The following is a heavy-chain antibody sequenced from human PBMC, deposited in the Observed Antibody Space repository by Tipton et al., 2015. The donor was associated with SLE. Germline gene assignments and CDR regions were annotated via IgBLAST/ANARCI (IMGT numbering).Heavy chain of an antibody. V-gene: IGHV4-38-2*01. CDR2: IYHSGST. Sequence: TLSLTCAVSGYSISSGYYWGWIRQPPGKGLEWIGSIYHSGSTYYNPSLKSRVTISVDTSKNQFSLKLSSVTATDTAVYYCARGDSSSWEVDYWGQGTLVTVSS. D-gene: IGHD6-13*01. CDR1: GYSISSGYY. CDR3: ARGDSSSWEVDY. J-gene: IGHJ4*02.